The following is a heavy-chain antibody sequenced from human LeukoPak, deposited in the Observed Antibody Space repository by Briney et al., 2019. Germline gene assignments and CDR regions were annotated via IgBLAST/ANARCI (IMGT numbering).Heavy chain of an antibody. CDR1: GFTFSRYS. V-gene: IGHV3-21*01. CDR2: ISSSSIFI. Sequence: GGSLRLFCAASGFTFSRYSMNWVRQAPGKGLEWVSSISSSSIFIYFADLVKGRFTIPRDNAKNSLYLQMNSLRAEDTAVSYCARGSRDSSGYSDYWGQGTLVTVSS. J-gene: IGHJ4*02. CDR3: ARGSRDSSGYSDY. D-gene: IGHD3-22*01.